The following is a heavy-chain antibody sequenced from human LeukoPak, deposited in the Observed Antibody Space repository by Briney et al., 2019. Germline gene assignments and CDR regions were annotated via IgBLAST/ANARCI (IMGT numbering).Heavy chain of an antibody. V-gene: IGHV4-34*01. CDR3: ARRRRIVGATPGAFDI. Sequence: PSETLSLTCAVYGGSFSGYYWSWIRQPRGTGLEWIGEINHSGSTNYNPSLKSRVTISVDTSKNQFPLKLSSVTAADTAVYYCARRRRIVGATPGAFDIWGQGTMVTVSS. D-gene: IGHD1-26*01. J-gene: IGHJ3*02. CDR2: INHSGST. CDR1: GGSFSGYY.